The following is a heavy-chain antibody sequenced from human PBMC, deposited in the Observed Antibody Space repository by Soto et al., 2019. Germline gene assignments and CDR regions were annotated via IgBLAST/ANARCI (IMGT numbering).Heavy chain of an antibody. CDR2: ISGYNGNT. J-gene: IGHJ4*01. D-gene: IGHD2-21*01. V-gene: IGHV1-18*01. CDR3: ARAVEYDSIPYYYADF. CDR1: GYTFNTYA. Sequence: ASVKVSCKASGYTFNTYAITWVRQAPGQGLEWMGWISGYNGNTNYAQTLQGRGTMTTDTSTSTAYLELRSLRSDDTAVYYCARAVEYDSIPYYYADFWGQGTLVTVSS.